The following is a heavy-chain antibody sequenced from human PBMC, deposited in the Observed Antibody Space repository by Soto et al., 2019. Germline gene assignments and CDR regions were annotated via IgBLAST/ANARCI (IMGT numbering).Heavy chain of an antibody. CDR2: IYYSGST. CDR1: GGSISSGDYY. D-gene: IGHD1-26*01. CDR3: ASSYREGATEGAYNWFDP. Sequence: NPSETLSLTCTVSGGSISSGDYYWSWIRQPPGKGLEWIGYIYYSGSTYYNPSLKSRVTISVDTSKNQFSLKLSSVTAADTAVYYCASSYREGATEGAYNWFDPWGQGTLVTVSS. J-gene: IGHJ5*02. V-gene: IGHV4-30-4*01.